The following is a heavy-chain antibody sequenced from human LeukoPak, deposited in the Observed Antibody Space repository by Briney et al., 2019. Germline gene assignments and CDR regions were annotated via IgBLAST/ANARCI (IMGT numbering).Heavy chain of an antibody. CDR2: VSFDGSNK. Sequence: GGSLRLSCAASGFTFNTYGMHWVRQAPGKGLEWVAVVSFDGSNKYCADSVKGRFTISRDNSKRTLYLEMNNLRIEDTAVYYCAKGGGISWLSPDYWGQGSLVTVSS. D-gene: IGHD3-3*02. CDR1: GFTFNTYG. V-gene: IGHV3-30*18. CDR3: AKGGGISWLSPDY. J-gene: IGHJ4*02.